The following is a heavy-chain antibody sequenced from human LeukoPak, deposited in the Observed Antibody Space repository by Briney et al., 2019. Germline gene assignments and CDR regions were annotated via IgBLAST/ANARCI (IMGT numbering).Heavy chain of an antibody. CDR2: INPNSGGT. J-gene: IGHJ5*02. Sequence: VKVSCKASGYTFTGYYMHWVRQAPGQGLEWMGWINPNSGGTNYAQKFQGRVTMTRDTSISTAYMELSRLRSDDTAVYYCAPLLGYCSSTSCYRSWFDRWGQGTLVTVSS. D-gene: IGHD2-2*02. V-gene: IGHV1-2*02. CDR1: GYTFTGYY. CDR3: APLLGYCSSTSCYRSWFDR.